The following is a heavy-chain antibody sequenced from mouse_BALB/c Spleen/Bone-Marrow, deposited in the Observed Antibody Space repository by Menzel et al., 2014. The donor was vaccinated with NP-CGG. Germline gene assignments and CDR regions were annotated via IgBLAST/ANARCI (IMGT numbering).Heavy chain of an antibody. V-gene: IGHV5-9-3*01. CDR1: GFTFSSYA. Sequence: EVLLLVSGGGLVKPGGSLKLSCAASGFTFSSYAMSWVRQTPEKRLEWVATISRGGNYTYYPDSVKGRFSISRDNAKNTLYLQMSSLKSEDTAVYYCARQGGSDGGAWIAYWGQGTLVTVSA. CDR3: ARQGGSDGGAWIAY. J-gene: IGHJ3*01. CDR2: ISRGGNYT.